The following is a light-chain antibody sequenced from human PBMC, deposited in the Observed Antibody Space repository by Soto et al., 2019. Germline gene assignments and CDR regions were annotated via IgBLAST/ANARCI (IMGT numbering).Light chain of an antibody. CDR2: DVS. Sequence: QSALTQPASVSGSPGQSITISCTGTSSDVGGYNYVSWYQQHPGKASKLMIYDVSNRPSGVSNRFSGSKSGNTASLTISGLQAEDEADYYCSSYTSSSTYVFGTGTKLTDL. CDR1: SSDVGGYNY. CDR3: SSYTSSSTYV. V-gene: IGLV2-14*01. J-gene: IGLJ1*01.